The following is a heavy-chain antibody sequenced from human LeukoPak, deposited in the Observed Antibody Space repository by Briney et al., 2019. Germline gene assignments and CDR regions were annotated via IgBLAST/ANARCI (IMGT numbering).Heavy chain of an antibody. D-gene: IGHD2-15*01. CDR2: IYYSGST. V-gene: IGHV4-59*01. Sequence: SETLSLTCTVSGGSISSYYWSWIRQPPGKGLEWIGYIYYSGSTNYNPSLKSRVTISVDTSKNQFSLKLSPVTAADTAVYYCARGVVVAARAYYYYMDVWGKGTTVTVSS. CDR3: ARGVVVAARAYYYYMDV. J-gene: IGHJ6*03. CDR1: GGSISSYY.